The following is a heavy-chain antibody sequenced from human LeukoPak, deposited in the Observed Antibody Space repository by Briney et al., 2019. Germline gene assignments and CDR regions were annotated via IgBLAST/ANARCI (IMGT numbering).Heavy chain of an antibody. D-gene: IGHD6-13*01. Sequence: PGRSLRLSCAASGFSFSSYAMHWVRQTPGEGLVWVAVISIDGRDKHYADSVKGRFTISRDNSKSTLYLQMNSLRAEDTAVNYCARDSAAAAVYYFDYWGQGTLVTVSS. J-gene: IGHJ4*02. CDR1: GFSFSSYA. CDR3: ARDSAAAAVYYFDY. CDR2: ISIDGRDK. V-gene: IGHV3-30*04.